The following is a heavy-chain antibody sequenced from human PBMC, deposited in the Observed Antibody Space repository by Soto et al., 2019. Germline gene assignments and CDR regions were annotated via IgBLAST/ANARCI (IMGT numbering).Heavy chain of an antibody. CDR1: GGSFSGYY. J-gene: IGHJ3*02. D-gene: IGHD6-13*01. CDR3: ARGFWYSSNLDAFDI. V-gene: IGHV4-34*01. Sequence: QVQLQQWGAGLLKPSETLSLTSAVYGGSFSGYYWSWIRQPPGKALECIGEINHSGSTNYNPSLKSRVTISVDTSKNQFSLKLSSVTAADTAVYYCARGFWYSSNLDAFDIWGQGTMVTVSS. CDR2: INHSGST.